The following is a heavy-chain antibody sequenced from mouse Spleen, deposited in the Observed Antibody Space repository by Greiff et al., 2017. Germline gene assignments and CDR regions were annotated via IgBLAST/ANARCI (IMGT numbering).Heavy chain of an antibody. D-gene: IGHD4-1*01. J-gene: IGHJ2*01. Sequence: VQLQQSGGGLVKPGGSLKLSCAASGFTFSDYGMHWVRPAPEKGLEWVAYISSGSSTIYYADTVKGRFTISRDNAKNTLFLQMTSLRSEDTAMYYCAKLGLDYWGQGTTLTVSS. V-gene: IGHV5-17*01. CDR2: ISSGSSTI. CDR3: AKLGLDY. CDR1: GFTFSDYG.